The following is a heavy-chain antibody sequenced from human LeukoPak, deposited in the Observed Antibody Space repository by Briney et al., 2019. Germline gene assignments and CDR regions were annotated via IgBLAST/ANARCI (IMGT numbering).Heavy chain of an antibody. V-gene: IGHV4-59*02. CDR2: IYHSGTT. CDR3: ARDSAATGRYFDL. Sequence: SETLSLTCAVSGASVSSRYWSWIRQSPGKGLEWIGHIYHSGTTKYNPSLESRVTMSVDTSKNQFSLKVTSVPAADTAVYYCARDSAATGRYFDLWGRGTLVTVSS. J-gene: IGHJ2*01. CDR1: GASVSSRY. D-gene: IGHD6-25*01.